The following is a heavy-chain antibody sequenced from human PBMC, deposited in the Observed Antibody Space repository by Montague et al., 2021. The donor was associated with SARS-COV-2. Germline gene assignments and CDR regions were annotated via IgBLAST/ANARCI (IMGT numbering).Heavy chain of an antibody. CDR1: RGSFSNYY. CDR2: INQDGAP. J-gene: IGHJ3*02. V-gene: IGHV4-34*01. D-gene: IGHD3-9*01. Sequence: SETLSLTCAVSRGSFSNYYWTWVRQSPGKGLGWIGEINQDGAPNYTPSLKSRVIISLATSKTQISLKLNSVTVADTAVFFYARGRPVQGSFRHFDSISSGAMDIWAQGSLVIVSS. CDR3: ARGRPVQGSFRHFDSISSGAMDI.